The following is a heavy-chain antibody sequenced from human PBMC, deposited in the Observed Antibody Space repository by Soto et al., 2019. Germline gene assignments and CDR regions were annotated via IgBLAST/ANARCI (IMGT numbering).Heavy chain of an antibody. D-gene: IGHD3-9*01. CDR2: IYYSGST. CDR3: ARVRYSYYDILTGYEYFDD. V-gene: IGHV4-30-4*01. Sequence: KASETLSLTCTFSVGSISSGDYYWSWIRQPPGKGLEWIGYIYYSGSTYYNPSLKSRVTISVDTSKNQLSLKLSSVTAADTAVYYCARVRYSYYDILTGYEYFDDWGQGTLVTVSS. J-gene: IGHJ4*02. CDR1: VGSISSGDYY.